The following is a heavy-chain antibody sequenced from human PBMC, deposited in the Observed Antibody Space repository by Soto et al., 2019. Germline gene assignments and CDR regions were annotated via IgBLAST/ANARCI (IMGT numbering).Heavy chain of an antibody. D-gene: IGHD3-22*01. J-gene: IGHJ4*02. V-gene: IGHV4-59*12. CDR3: ARGGYEQGIVVPQVGKFDY. CDR2: SYFSGGT. Sequence: SETLSLTCTVSNDSINSYYWGWIRQPPGKGLEWIGYSYFSGGTDYNPSLKSRVTISVDTSKNQFSLKLSSVTAADTAVYYCARGGYEQGIVVPQVGKFDYWGQGTLVTVSS. CDR1: NDSINSYY.